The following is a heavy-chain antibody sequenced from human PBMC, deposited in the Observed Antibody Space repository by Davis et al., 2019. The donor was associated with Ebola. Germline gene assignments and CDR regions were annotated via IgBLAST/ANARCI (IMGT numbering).Heavy chain of an antibody. D-gene: IGHD6-13*01. CDR2: IYYSGST. J-gene: IGHJ3*02. V-gene: IGHV4-30-4*08. CDR3: ARIGYSSSRNAFDI. Sequence: PSETLSLTCTVSGGSISSGDYYWSWIRQPPGKGLEWIGYIYYSGSTYYNPSLKSRVTISVDTSKNQFSLKLSSVTAADTAVYYCARIGYSSSRNAFDIWGQGTMVTVSS. CDR1: GGSISSGDYY.